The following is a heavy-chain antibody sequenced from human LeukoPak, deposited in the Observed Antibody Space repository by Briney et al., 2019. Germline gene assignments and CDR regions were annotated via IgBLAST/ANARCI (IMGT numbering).Heavy chain of an antibody. D-gene: IGHD3-3*01. CDR1: GGSISSSSYY. V-gene: IGHV4-39*01. CDR3: ARSLEEYYDFWSDLKYYFDY. Sequence: SETLSLTCTVSGGSISSSSYYWGWIRQPPGKGLEWIGSIYYSGSTYYNPSLKSRVTISVDTSKNQFSLKLSSVTAADTAVYYCARSLEEYYDFWSDLKYYFDYWGQGTLVTVSS. J-gene: IGHJ4*02. CDR2: IYYSGST.